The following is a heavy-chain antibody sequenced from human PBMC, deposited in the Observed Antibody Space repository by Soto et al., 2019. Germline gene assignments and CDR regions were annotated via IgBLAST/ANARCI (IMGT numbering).Heavy chain of an antibody. CDR3: TARTGSY. D-gene: IGHD6-19*01. Sequence: LVLVESGGGLVRPGGSLRLSCAASGLTFSYSWMSWVRQAPGKGLEWVGRIKSKNDGGTIDYAKPARGRFTISRDDSTNTLYLQMNSLKTEDTAVYYCTARTGSYWGQGTLVTVSS. V-gene: IGHV3-15*01. J-gene: IGHJ4*02. CDR2: IKSKNDGGTI. CDR1: GLTFSYSW.